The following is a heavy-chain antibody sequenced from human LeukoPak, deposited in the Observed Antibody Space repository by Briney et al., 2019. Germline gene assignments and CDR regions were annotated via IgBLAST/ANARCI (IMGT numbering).Heavy chain of an antibody. J-gene: IGHJ4*02. CDR1: GYTFTSYG. CDR3: ARGPADYGSGSYYINY. Sequence: ASVKVSCKASGYTFTSYGISWVRQAPGQGLEWMGWISAYNGNTNYAQKLQGRVTMTTDTSTSTAYMELRSLRSDDTAVYYCARGPADYGSGSYYINYWGQGTLVTVSS. V-gene: IGHV1-18*01. D-gene: IGHD3-10*01. CDR2: ISAYNGNT.